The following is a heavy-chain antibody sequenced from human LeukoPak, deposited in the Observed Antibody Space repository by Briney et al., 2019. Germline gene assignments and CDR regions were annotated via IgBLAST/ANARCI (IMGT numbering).Heavy chain of an antibody. J-gene: IGHJ1*01. CDR3: ARDREEYCSGGSCSSFQH. Sequence: GGSLRLSCAASGFIFSHYSMNWVRQAPGKGLEWVSSLSGSSSYIYYADSVKGRFTISRHNAKNSLFLQMNSLRAEDTAVYYCARDREEYCSGGSCSSFQHWGQGTLVTVSS. D-gene: IGHD2-15*01. CDR2: LSGSSSYI. CDR1: GFIFSHYS. V-gene: IGHV3-21*01.